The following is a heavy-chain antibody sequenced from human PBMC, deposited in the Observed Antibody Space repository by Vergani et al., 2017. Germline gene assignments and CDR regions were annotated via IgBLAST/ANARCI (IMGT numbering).Heavy chain of an antibody. D-gene: IGHD4-23*01. CDR2: ISAYNGNT. CDR1: GYTFTSYG. Sequence: QVQLVQSGAEVKKPGASVKVSCKASGYTFTSYGISWVRQAPGQGLEWMGWISAYNGNTNYAQKLQGRVTMTTDTSTSTAYMELRSLRSDDTAVYYCARAPPGLTVVTHNWFDPWGQGTLVTVSS. V-gene: IGHV1-18*01. CDR3: ARAPPGLTVVTHNWFDP. J-gene: IGHJ5*02.